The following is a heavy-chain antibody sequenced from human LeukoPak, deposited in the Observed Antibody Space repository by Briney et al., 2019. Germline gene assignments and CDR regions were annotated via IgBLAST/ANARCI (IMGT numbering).Heavy chain of an antibody. CDR1: GYTFTSYD. CDR2: MNPNSGNT. Sequence: ASVKVSCKASGYTFTSYDINWVRQATGQGLEWMGWMNPNSGNTGYAQKFQGRVTMTRNTSISTAYMELSSLRSEDTAVYYCARRSRGDGYNLPHFDYWGQGTLVTVSS. CDR3: ARRSRGDGYNLPHFDY. V-gene: IGHV1-8*01. J-gene: IGHJ4*02. D-gene: IGHD5-24*01.